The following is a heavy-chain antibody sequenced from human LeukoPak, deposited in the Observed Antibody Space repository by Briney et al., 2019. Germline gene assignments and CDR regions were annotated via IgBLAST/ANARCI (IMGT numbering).Heavy chain of an antibody. CDR2: IYYSGST. V-gene: IGHV4-39*07. Sequence: SETLSLTCTVSGGSISSSSYYWGWIRQPPGKGLAWIGSIYYSGSTYYNPSLKSRVTISVDTSKNQFSLKLSSVTAADTAVYYCARDLAAAAGNGNYWGQGTLVTVSS. CDR3: ARDLAAAAGNGNY. CDR1: GGSISSSSYY. J-gene: IGHJ4*02. D-gene: IGHD6-13*01.